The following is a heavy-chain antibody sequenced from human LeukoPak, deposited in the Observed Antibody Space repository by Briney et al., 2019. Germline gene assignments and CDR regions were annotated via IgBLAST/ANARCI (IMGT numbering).Heavy chain of an antibody. CDR3: ARVKRSGWYFDY. J-gene: IGHJ4*02. CDR2: MYKSGST. Sequence: SETLSLTCNVSGYSISSGYYWGWIRQPPGKGLEWIGSMYKSGSTYYNPSLKSRVTISLDTSKNHVSLSLRFVTAADTAVYYCARVKRSGWYFDYWGQGTLVTVSS. CDR1: GYSISSGYY. D-gene: IGHD6-19*01. V-gene: IGHV4-38-2*02.